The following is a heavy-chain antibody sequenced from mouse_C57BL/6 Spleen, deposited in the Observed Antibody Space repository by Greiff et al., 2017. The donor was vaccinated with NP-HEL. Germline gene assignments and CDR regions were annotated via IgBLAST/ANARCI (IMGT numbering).Heavy chain of an antibody. D-gene: IGHD1-1*01. J-gene: IGHJ4*01. Sequence: EVQLQQSGPELVKPGASVKIPCKASGYTFTDYNMDWVKQSHGKSLEWIGDINPNNGGTIYNQKFKGKATLTVDKSSSTAYMELRSLTSEDTAVYYCARSGTTVVAGNYYAMDYWGQGTSVTVSS. CDR1: GYTFTDYN. CDR3: ARSGTTVVAGNYYAMDY. CDR2: INPNNGGT. V-gene: IGHV1-18*01.